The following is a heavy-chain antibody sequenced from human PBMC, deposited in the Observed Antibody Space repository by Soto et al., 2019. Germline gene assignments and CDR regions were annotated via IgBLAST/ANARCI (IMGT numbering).Heavy chain of an antibody. J-gene: IGHJ4*02. V-gene: IGHV1-18*01. CDR3: ARGGQWDFLSDY. CDR2: VSAYNVNT. CDR1: GYTFTRYY. Sequence: QVQLVQSGAEVKKPGASVKVSCMASGYTFTRYYINWVRQAPGQGLEWMGWVSAYNVNTHYEQKPPGRVSLTTNTSTSTAYMELRSLRSDDTAVYFCARGGQWDFLSDYWGQGTLVTVSS. D-gene: IGHD1-26*01.